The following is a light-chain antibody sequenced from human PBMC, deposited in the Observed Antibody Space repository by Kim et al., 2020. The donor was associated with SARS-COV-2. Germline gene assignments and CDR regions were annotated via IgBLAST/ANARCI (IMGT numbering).Light chain of an antibody. V-gene: IGKV3D-15*01. Sequence: EIVMTQSPATLSVSPGERATLSCRASQSVSSNLAWYQQKPGQAPSLLIYGATIRATGIPVRFSGTGSGTEFTLTISGLQSEDFALYYCEKYSNWPPYTFGQGTKLEI. J-gene: IGKJ2*01. CDR3: EKYSNWPPYT. CDR2: GAT. CDR1: QSVSSN.